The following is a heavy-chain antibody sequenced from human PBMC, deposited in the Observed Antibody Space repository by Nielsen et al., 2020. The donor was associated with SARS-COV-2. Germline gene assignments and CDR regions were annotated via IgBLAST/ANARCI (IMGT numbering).Heavy chain of an antibody. V-gene: IGHV3-9*01. CDR3: ARGADFWSGYDFDY. CDR2: ISWNSGSI. Sequence: GGSLRLSCAASGFTFDDYAMHWVRQAPGKGLEWVSGISWNSGSIGYADSVKGRFTISRDNAKNSLYLQMNSLRAEDTAVYYCARGADFWSGYDFDYWGQGTLVTVSS. CDR1: GFTFDDYA. J-gene: IGHJ4*02. D-gene: IGHD3-3*01.